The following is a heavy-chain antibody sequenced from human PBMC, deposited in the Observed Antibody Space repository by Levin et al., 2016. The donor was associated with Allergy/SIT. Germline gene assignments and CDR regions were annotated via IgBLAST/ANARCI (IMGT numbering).Heavy chain of an antibody. CDR1: GGSISSSSYY. D-gene: IGHD3-16*01. CDR2: IYYSGST. V-gene: IGHV4-39*01. J-gene: IGHJ4*02. CDR3: ARRGGSSDFDY. Sequence: GSLRLSCTVSGGSISSSSYYWGWIRQPPGKGLEWIGSIYYSGSTYYNPSLKSRVTISVDTSKNQFSLKLSSVTAADTAVYYCARRGGSSDFDYWGQGTLVTVSS.